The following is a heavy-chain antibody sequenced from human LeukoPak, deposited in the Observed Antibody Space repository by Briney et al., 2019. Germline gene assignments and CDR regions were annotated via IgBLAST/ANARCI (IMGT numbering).Heavy chain of an antibody. CDR2: INPDSGGT. J-gene: IGHJ4*02. V-gene: IGHV1-2*02. CDR1: GYTRIDYY. CDR3: ARDQHYDFWGGYYDY. Sequence: GASVKVSCKASGYTRIDYYINWVRQAPGQGLEWMGWINPDSGGTNYAQKFQGRVTMTRDTSISTAYMELSRMTSDDTAVYYCARDQHYDFWGGYYDYWGQGTLVTVSS. D-gene: IGHD3-3*01.